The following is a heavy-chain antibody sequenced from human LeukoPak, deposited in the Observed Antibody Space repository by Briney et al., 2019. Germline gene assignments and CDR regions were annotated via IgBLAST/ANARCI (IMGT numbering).Heavy chain of an antibody. J-gene: IGHJ3*02. CDR2: IYSDGNA. D-gene: IGHD5-24*01. CDR1: GSTVSSNY. CDR3: ARVKRDGFNSDAFDI. V-gene: IGHV3-53*01. Sequence: GGSLRLSCAVSGSTVSSNYMSWVRQTPGKGLEWVSVIYSDGNAYYADSVRGRFTISRDNSKNTFYLQMNSLRAEDTAVYYCARVKRDGFNSDAFDIWGQGTMVTVSS.